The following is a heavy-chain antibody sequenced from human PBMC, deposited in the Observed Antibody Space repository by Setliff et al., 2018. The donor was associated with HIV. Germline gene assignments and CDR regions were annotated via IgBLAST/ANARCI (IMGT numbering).Heavy chain of an antibody. CDR2: TYHRGSS. D-gene: IGHD6-13*01. Sequence: SETLSLTCAVSGYSISSGYYGGWIRQPPGKGLEWIGRTYHRGSSYYNPSLKSRVTISVDTSKNHFSLNLSSVTAADTAVYYCARHPPPNSSPGFDSWGQGTLVTVSS. J-gene: IGHJ4*02. CDR3: ARHPPPNSSPGFDS. V-gene: IGHV4-38-2*01. CDR1: GYSISSGYY.